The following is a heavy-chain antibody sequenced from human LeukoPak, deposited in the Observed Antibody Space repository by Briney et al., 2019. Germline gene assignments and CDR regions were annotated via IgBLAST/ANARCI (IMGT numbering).Heavy chain of an antibody. D-gene: IGHD6-19*01. CDR2: IRSKAYGGTT. V-gene: IGHV3-49*04. CDR1: GFTFGDYA. CDR3: TRDLSGLDY. J-gene: IGHJ4*02. Sequence: GGSLRLSCTASGFTFGDYAMSWVRRAPGKGLEWVGFIRSKAYGGTTEYAASVKGRFTISRDDSKSIAYLQMNSLKTEDTAVYYCTRDLSGLDYWGQGTLVTVSS.